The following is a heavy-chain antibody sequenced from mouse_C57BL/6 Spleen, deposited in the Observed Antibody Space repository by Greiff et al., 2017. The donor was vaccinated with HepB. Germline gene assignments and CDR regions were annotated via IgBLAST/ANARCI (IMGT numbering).Heavy chain of an antibody. D-gene: IGHD2-1*01. CDR1: GYAFSSSW. V-gene: IGHV1-82*01. Sequence: QVQLKQSGPELVKPGASVKISCKASGYAFSSSWMNWVKQRPGKGLEWIGRIYPGDGDTNYNGKFKGKATLTADKSSSTAYMQLSSLTSEDSAVYFCHYGNYVWYFDVWGTGTTVTVSS. CDR3: HYGNYVWYFDV. J-gene: IGHJ1*03. CDR2: IYPGDGDT.